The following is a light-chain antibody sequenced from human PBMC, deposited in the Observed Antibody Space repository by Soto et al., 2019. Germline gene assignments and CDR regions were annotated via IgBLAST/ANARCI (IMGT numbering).Light chain of an antibody. V-gene: IGLV2-8*01. CDR1: SSDIGGYNY. J-gene: IGLJ2*01. Sequence: ALTQPPSASGSPGQSVTISCTGTSSDIGGYNYVSWYQQHPGKAPKLMIYEVSKRPSGVPDRFSGSKSGNTASLTVSGRQAEEEADYYCSSYAGSNNVVFGGGTKLTVL. CDR3: SSYAGSNNVV. CDR2: EVS.